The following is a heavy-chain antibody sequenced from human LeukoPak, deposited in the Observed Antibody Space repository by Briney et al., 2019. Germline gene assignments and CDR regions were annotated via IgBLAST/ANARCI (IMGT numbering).Heavy chain of an antibody. CDR2: ISYDGTNK. V-gene: IGHV3-30*18. J-gene: IGHJ4*02. CDR1: GFTFINYG. CDR3: ANYGDYQYFDY. D-gene: IGHD4-17*01. Sequence: GGSLRLSCAASGFTFINYGMHWVRQAPGKGLEWVEVISYDGTNKYYADSVKGRFTISRDNSKNTLYLQMNSLKTDDTAVYYCANYGDYQYFDYWGQGTPVTVSS.